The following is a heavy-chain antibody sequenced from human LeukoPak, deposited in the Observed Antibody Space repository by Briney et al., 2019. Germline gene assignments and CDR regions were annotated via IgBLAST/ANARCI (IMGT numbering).Heavy chain of an antibody. D-gene: IGHD3-22*01. V-gene: IGHV3-66*01. CDR1: GFTVSRNY. Sequence: GGSLRLSCAASGFTVSRNYMIWVRQAPGKGLEWVSLIYSGGNTYYADSVKGRFTISIDSSKNTLYLQMNSLRAEDTAVYYCARAHDSGYYYGFDYWGQGTLVTVSS. J-gene: IGHJ4*02. CDR2: IYSGGNT. CDR3: ARAHDSGYYYGFDY.